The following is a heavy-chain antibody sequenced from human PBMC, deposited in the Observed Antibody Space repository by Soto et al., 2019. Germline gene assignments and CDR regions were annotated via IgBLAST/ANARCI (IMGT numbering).Heavy chain of an antibody. D-gene: IGHD3-22*01. CDR1: GGTFSSYA. Sequence: QVQLVQSGAEVKKPGSSVKVSCKASGGTFSSYAISWVRQAPGQGLEWMGGIIPIFGTANYAQKFQVRVTITADESTSTAYMELSSLRSEDTAVYYCARSYDSSGYYTEAWGYGMDVWGQGTTVTVSS. V-gene: IGHV1-69*01. CDR2: IIPIFGTA. CDR3: ARSYDSSGYYTEAWGYGMDV. J-gene: IGHJ6*02.